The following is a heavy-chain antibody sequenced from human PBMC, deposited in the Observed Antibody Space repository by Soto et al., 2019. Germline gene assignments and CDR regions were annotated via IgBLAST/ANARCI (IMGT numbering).Heavy chain of an antibody. CDR1: GGSFSGYY. Sequence: PSETLSLTCAVYGGSFSGYYWSWIRRPPGKGLEWIGEINHSGSTNYNPSLKSRVTISVDTSKNQFSLKLSSVTAADTAVYYCARGDYYGSGSYYRYYYYYYGMDVWGQGTTVTVSS. D-gene: IGHD3-10*01. J-gene: IGHJ6*02. V-gene: IGHV4-34*01. CDR3: ARGDYYGSGSYYRYYYYYYGMDV. CDR2: INHSGST.